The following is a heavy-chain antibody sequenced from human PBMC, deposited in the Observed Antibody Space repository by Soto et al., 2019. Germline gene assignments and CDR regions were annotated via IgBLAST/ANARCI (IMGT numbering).Heavy chain of an antibody. V-gene: IGHV1-2*04. CDR1: GYTFTGYY. D-gene: IGHD2-21*02. CDR3: ARTYGGNSSDAFDI. Sequence: QVQLVQSGAEVKKPGASVKVSCKASGYTFTGYYMHWVRQAPGQGLEWMGWINPNSGDTNYAQKFQGWVTMTRDTSITTAYMELSRLRSDDTAVYYCARTYGGNSSDAFDIWGQGTMVTVSS. J-gene: IGHJ3*02. CDR2: INPNSGDT.